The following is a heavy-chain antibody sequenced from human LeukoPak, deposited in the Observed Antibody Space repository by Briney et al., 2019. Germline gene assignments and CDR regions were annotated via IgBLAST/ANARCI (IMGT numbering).Heavy chain of an antibody. CDR1: GFTFSNDW. V-gene: IGHV3-74*01. CDR2: INTDGSTT. J-gene: IGHJ4*02. CDR3: ARGRGGSYHY. Sequence: GGSLRLSCAASGFTFSNDWMHWVRQAPGKGLVWVSRINTDGSTTTYADSVKGRFTISRDNAKNTLYLQMSSLRVEDTAVYYCARGRGGSYHYWGQGTLVTVSS. D-gene: IGHD1-26*01.